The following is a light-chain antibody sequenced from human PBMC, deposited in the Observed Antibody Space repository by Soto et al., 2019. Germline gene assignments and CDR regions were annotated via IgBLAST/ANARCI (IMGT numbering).Light chain of an antibody. V-gene: IGLV2-8*01. CDR2: DVS. CDR3: SSYAGSNSLV. CDR1: SSDVGGYNH. Sequence: QSALTQPPSASGSLGQSVTISCTGTSSDVGGYNHVSWYQQHPGKAPKLLIYDVSYRASGVPDRFSGSKSGNTASLTVSGLQAEDETDYYCSSYAGSNSLVFGTGTKLTVL. J-gene: IGLJ1*01.